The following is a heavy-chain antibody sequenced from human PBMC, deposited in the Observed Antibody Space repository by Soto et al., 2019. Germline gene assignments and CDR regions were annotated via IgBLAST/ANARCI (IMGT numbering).Heavy chain of an antibody. CDR3: ERLGILTGHGEY. J-gene: IGHJ4*02. CDR2: IYPGDSDT. V-gene: IGHV5-51*01. Sequence: GESLKISCKFSGYSFTSYLIFCVLQMPGKGLDWMGIIYPGDSDTRYSPSFQGQVTISADKYISTAYLQWSSLKASDTAMYYCERLGILTGHGEYWGQRPLVNVYS. CDR1: GYSFTSYL. D-gene: IGHD3-9*01.